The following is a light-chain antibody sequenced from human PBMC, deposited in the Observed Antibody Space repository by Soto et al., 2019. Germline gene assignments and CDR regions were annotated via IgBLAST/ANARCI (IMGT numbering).Light chain of an antibody. J-gene: IGKJ1*01. CDR2: DTS. V-gene: IGKV3-20*01. Sequence: EIVLTQSPGTLSLSPGERATLSCRASQSVSSSYLAWYQQKPGQAPRLLIYDTSSRATGIPDTFSGSGSGTDFTLTISRLEPEDSAMYYCQQYGGAPRTFGQGTKVDIK. CDR3: QQYGGAPRT. CDR1: QSVSSSY.